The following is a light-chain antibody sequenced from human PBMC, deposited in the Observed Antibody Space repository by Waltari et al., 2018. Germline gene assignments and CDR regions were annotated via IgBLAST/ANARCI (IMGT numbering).Light chain of an antibody. CDR1: QSVSSY. CDR3: QQRSNWPLT. Sequence: EIVLTQSPATLSLSPGERATLSCRASQSVSSYLAWYQQKPGQAPRLLIYDASNRATGIPARFSVSGSGTDFTLTISSLEPEDFTVYYCQQRSNWPLTFGGGTKVEIE. V-gene: IGKV3-11*01. CDR2: DAS. J-gene: IGKJ4*01.